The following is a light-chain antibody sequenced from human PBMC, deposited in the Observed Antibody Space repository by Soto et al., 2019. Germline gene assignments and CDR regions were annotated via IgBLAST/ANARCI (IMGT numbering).Light chain of an antibody. V-gene: IGKV3-15*01. CDR1: QSVSSN. CDR3: PQYNNWPRT. CDR2: GAS. Sequence: EIVMTQTPATLSVSPGERSTLSCMASQSVSSNLAWYQQKPGQAPRLLIYGASTRATGIPARFSGSGSGTEFTLTISSLQSEDFAVYYCPQYNNWPRTFGQGTKVDIK. J-gene: IGKJ1*01.